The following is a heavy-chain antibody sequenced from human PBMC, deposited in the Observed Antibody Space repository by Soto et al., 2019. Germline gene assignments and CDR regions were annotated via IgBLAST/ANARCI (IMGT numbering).Heavy chain of an antibody. CDR2: IYYSGST. J-gene: IGHJ4*02. Sequence: PSETLSLTCTVSGGSISSDYWSWIRQHPGKGLEWIGYIYYSGSTYYNPSLKSRVTISVDTSKNQFSLKLSSVTAADTAVYYCARVLEGFRAYFDYWGQGTLVSVSS. CDR3: ARVLEGFRAYFDY. CDR1: GGSISSDY. V-gene: IGHV4-59*06.